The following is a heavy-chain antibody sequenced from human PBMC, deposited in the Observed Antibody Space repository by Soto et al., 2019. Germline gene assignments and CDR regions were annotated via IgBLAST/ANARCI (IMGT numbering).Heavy chain of an antibody. CDR1: GFTFSSYS. V-gene: IGHV3-21*01. J-gene: IGHJ3*02. D-gene: IGHD3-3*01. Sequence: GGSLRLSCAASGFTFSSYSMSWVRLAPGKGLEWVSSISSSSTYIYYADSVKGRFTISRDNAKNSLYLQMNSLRAEDTAVYYCARERLRYYDFWSGYSDAFDIWGQGTMVTVSS. CDR3: ARERLRYYDFWSGYSDAFDI. CDR2: ISSSSTYI.